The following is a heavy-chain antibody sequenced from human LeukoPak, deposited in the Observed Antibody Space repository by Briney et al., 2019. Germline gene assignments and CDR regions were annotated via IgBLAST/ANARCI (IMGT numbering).Heavy chain of an antibody. D-gene: IGHD2-8*02. V-gene: IGHV1-18*01. CDR1: GYTFTSYG. Sequence: GASVTVSCKASGYTFTSYGISWVRQAPGQGLEWMGWISAYNGNTNYAQKLQGRVTMTTDTSTSTAYMELRSLRSGDTAVYYCARVWYGWPIDYWGQGTLVTVSS. CDR3: ARVWYGWPIDY. CDR2: ISAYNGNT. J-gene: IGHJ4*02.